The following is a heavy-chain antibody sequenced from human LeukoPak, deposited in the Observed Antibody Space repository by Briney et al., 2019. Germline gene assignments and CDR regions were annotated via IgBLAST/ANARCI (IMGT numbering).Heavy chain of an antibody. D-gene: IGHD3-22*01. CDR1: GGSFSGYY. CDR2: IKHSGST. V-gene: IGHV4-34*01. Sequence: PSETLSLTCAVYGGSFSGYYWSWIRQPPGKGLEWIGEIKHSGSTNYNPSLKSRVTISVDTSKNQFSLKLSSVTAADTAVYYCASIGPGDSSGYQRRGYYYYMDVWGKGTKVTVSS. CDR3: ASIGPGDSSGYQRRGYYYYMDV. J-gene: IGHJ6*03.